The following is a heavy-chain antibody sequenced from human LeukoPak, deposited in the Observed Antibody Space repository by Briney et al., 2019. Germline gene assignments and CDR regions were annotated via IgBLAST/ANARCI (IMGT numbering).Heavy chain of an antibody. V-gene: IGHV3-64D*06. D-gene: IGHD3-9*01. CDR2: ISTNGGST. CDR3: VKDLLTGYYPFDY. Sequence: GGSLRLSCPASGFRFSSYAMHWVRQAPGKGLEYVSAISTNGGSTYYADSVKGRFTISRDNSKNTLYLQMSSLRAEDTAVYYCVKDLLTGYYPFDYWGQGTLVTVSS. J-gene: IGHJ4*02. CDR1: GFRFSSYA.